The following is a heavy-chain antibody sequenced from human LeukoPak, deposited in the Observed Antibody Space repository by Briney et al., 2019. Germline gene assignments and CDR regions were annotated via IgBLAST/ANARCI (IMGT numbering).Heavy chain of an antibody. Sequence: PSETLSLTCTVSGYSISSGYYWGWIRQPPGKGLEWIGSFYHSGSTYYNPSLKSRVTISVDTSKNQFSLKLSSVTAADTAVYYCASQIVVVVAARGAFDIWGQGTMVTVSS. CDR1: GYSISSGYY. D-gene: IGHD2-15*01. CDR2: FYHSGST. J-gene: IGHJ3*02. V-gene: IGHV4-38-2*02. CDR3: ASQIVVVVAARGAFDI.